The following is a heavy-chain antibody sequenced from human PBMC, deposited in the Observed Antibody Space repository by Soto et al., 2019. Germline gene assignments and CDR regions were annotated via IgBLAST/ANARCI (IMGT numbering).Heavy chain of an antibody. D-gene: IGHD6-19*01. CDR2: ISAYNGNT. CDR3: ARDLAVALIDY. V-gene: IGHV1-18*01. Sequence: QVQLVQSGAEVKKPGASVKVSCKASDYTFTSYGISWVRQAPGQGLEWMGWISAYNGNTKYAQKFQGRVTMTTDTTTSTAYMELRSRRSDDTAVDYCARDLAVALIDYGGQGTLVTVSS. J-gene: IGHJ4*02. CDR1: DYTFTSYG.